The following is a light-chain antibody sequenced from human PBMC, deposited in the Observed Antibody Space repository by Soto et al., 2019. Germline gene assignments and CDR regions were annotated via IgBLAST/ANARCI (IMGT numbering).Light chain of an antibody. V-gene: IGKV3-15*01. CDR1: ESVGRN. Sequence: EIVMTQSPATLSVSPGXRATLSCRASESVGRNLAWYQQKPGQAPSLLIYGASSRATALPARFSGSGSGTEFTLTISSLQSEDFAVYFCQQYQNWPLTFGPGTKVDIK. CDR3: QQYQNWPLT. J-gene: IGKJ3*01. CDR2: GAS.